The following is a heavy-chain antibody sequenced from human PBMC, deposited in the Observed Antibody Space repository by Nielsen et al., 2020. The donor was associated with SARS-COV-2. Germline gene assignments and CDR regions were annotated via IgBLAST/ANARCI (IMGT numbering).Heavy chain of an antibody. CDR1: GGSISSYY. Sequence: SETLSLTCTVSGGSISSYYWGWIRQPPGKGLEWIGYIYYSGSTNYNPSLKSRVTISVDTSKNQSSLKLSSVTAADTAVYYCAREGATYYYGSGRNYFDYWGQGTLVTVSS. CDR2: IYYSGST. CDR3: AREGATYYYGSGRNYFDY. D-gene: IGHD3-10*01. V-gene: IGHV4-59*01. J-gene: IGHJ4*02.